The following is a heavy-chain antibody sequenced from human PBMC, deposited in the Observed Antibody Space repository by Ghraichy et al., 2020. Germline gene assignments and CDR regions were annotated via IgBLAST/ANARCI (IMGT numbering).Heavy chain of an antibody. CDR3: SRGGGAGTPVHYHMAV. V-gene: IGHV3-21*01. J-gene: IGHJ6*02. CDR1: GLMFSPNT. CDR2: ISSSTRSI. D-gene: IGHD6-19*01. Sequence: GGSLRLSCVASGLMFSPNTMNWVRQAPGKGLEWVSSISSSTRSIYYADSVKGRFTISRDNAQNSLYLQMNSLGAEDTAVYYCSRGGGAGTPVHYHMAVWGLGTTVTVSS.